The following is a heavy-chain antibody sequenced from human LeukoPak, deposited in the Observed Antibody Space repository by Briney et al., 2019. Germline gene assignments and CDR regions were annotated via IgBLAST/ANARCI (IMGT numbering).Heavy chain of an antibody. CDR3: ARDHPFNYDFWSGSMGYFDY. CDR1: GFTFSSYW. D-gene: IGHD3-3*01. Sequence: GGSLRLSCAASGFTFSSYWMSWVRQAPGKGLEWVANIKQDGSEKYYVDSVKGRFAISRDNAKNSLYLQMNSLRAEDTAVYYCARDHPFNYDFWSGSMGYFDYWGQGTLVTVSS. CDR2: IKQDGSEK. V-gene: IGHV3-7*01. J-gene: IGHJ4*02.